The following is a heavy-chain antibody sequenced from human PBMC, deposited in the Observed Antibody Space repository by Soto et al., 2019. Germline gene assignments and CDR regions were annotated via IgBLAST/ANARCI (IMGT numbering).Heavy chain of an antibody. CDR2: IYTSGST. CDR1: GGSISSYY. CDR3: ARGNCSSPNCYSFSGYYGMDV. D-gene: IGHD2-2*01. J-gene: IGHJ6*02. V-gene: IGHV4-4*07. Sequence: SETLSLTCTVSGGSISSYYWIWIRQPAGKGLEWIGRIYTSGSTNYNPSLKSRVTMSLDTSKNQFSLKLTSVTAADTALYYCARGNCSSPNCYSFSGYYGMDVWGQGTTVTVSS.